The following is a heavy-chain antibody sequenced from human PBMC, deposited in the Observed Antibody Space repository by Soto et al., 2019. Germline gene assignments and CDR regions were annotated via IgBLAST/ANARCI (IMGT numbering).Heavy chain of an antibody. J-gene: IGHJ5*02. CDR2: IYYSGNT. CDR3: ARDSVLAYYSRHRNPYWFDP. CDR1: GGSVGSGSYY. D-gene: IGHD4-4*01. V-gene: IGHV4-61*03. Sequence: SETLSLTCAVSGGSVGSGSYYWSWIRQPLGKGLEWIGYIYYSGNTDYNPSLRGRASISVNKAKNHFSLQLTSVTAADTAIYYCARDSVLAYYSRHRNPYWFDPWGQGTLVTVSS.